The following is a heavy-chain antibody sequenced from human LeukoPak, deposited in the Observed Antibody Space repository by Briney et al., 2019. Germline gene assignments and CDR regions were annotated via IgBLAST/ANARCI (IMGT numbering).Heavy chain of an antibody. CDR3: AKDHDFWSGYSNYFDY. J-gene: IGHJ4*02. Sequence: GGSLRLSCAASGFNFSNYDMHWVRQAPGKGLEWVAFIRYDGSDKYYADSVKGRFTISRDNSKNTLYLQMNSLRAEDTAVYYCAKDHDFWSGYSNYFDYWGQGTLVTVSS. CDR2: IRYDGSDK. D-gene: IGHD3-3*01. V-gene: IGHV3-30*02. CDR1: GFNFSNYD.